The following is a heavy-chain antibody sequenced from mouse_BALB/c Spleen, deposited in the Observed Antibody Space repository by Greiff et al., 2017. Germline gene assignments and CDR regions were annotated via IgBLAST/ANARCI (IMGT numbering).Heavy chain of an antibody. J-gene: IGHJ2*01. CDR3: ARHDGSFDY. CDR2: ISSGGSYT. Sequence: EVQLVESGGDLVKPGGSLKLSCAASGFTFSSYGMSWVRQTPDKRLEWVATISSGGSYTYYPDSVKGRFTISRDNAKNTLYLQMSSLKSEDTAMYCCARHDGSFDYWGQGTTLTVSS. CDR1: GFTFSSYG. D-gene: IGHD2-3*01. V-gene: IGHV5-6*01.